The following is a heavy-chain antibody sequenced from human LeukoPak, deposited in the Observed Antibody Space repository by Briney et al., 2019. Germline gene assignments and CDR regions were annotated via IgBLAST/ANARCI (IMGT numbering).Heavy chain of an antibody. V-gene: IGHV3-30*18. CDR2: ISYDGSNK. J-gene: IGHJ3*02. Sequence: GGSLRLSCATSGFTFSSYGIHWVRQAPGKGLAWVAVISYDGSNKYYADSVKGRFTISRDNSKNTLYLQMNSLRVEDTAVYYCAKDRSTYYYDSSGFYPDAFDIWGQGTMVTVSS. D-gene: IGHD3-22*01. CDR1: GFTFSSYG. CDR3: AKDRSTYYYDSSGFYPDAFDI.